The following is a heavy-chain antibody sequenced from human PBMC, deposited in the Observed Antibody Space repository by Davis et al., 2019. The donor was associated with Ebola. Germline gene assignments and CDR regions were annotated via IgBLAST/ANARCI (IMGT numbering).Heavy chain of an antibody. CDR2: INHSGST. D-gene: IGHD3-22*01. J-gene: IGHJ3*02. V-gene: IGHV4-34*01. CDR3: ARTTYYYDSSGYYYSVGRSPHAFDI. CDR1: GGSFSGYY. Sequence: MPSETLSLTCAVYGGSFSGYYWSWIRQPPGKGLEWIGEINHSGSTNYNPSLKSRVTISVDTSKNQFSLKLSSVTAADTAVYYCARTTYYYDSSGYYYSVGRSPHAFDIWGQGTMVTVSS.